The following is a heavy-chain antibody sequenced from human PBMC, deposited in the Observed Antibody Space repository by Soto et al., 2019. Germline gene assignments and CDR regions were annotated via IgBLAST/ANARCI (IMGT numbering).Heavy chain of an antibody. CDR3: ARVKYSPPYYYYSGMDV. CDR2: ISAYNGNT. J-gene: IGHJ6*02. V-gene: IGHV1-18*01. D-gene: IGHD5-18*01. CDR1: GYTFTSYG. Sequence: QVQLVQSGAEVKKPGASVKVSCKASGYTFTSYGISWVRQAPGQGLEWMGWISAYNGNTNYAQKRQGRVTMNTDTSTSTAYMELRSLSSDDTAVYYCARVKYSPPYYYYSGMDVWGQGTTVTVSS.